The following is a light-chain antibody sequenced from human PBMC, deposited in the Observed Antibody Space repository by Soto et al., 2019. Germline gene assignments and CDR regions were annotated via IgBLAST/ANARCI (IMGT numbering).Light chain of an antibody. J-gene: IGKJ1*01. CDR3: HQYNNWPPWT. Sequence: EIVMSQSPATLSVSPGERATLSCRASQSVSSNLAWYQQKPGQAPRLLIYGASTRATGIPARFSGSGSGTEFTLTISSLHSEDYAVYYCHQYNNWPPWTFCQGTKVDIK. CDR1: QSVSSN. CDR2: GAS. V-gene: IGKV3-15*01.